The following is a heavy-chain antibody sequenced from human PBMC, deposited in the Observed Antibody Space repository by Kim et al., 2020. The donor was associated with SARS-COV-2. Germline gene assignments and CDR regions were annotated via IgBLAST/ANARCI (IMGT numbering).Heavy chain of an antibody. Sequence: SETLSLTCTVSGGSISSGDYYWSWIRQPPGKGLEWIGYIYYSGSTYYNPSLKSRVTISVDTSKNQFSLKLSSVTAADTAVYYCASTAEAAAGTEGDYWGQGTLVTVSS. D-gene: IGHD6-13*01. J-gene: IGHJ4*02. CDR1: GGSISSGDYY. CDR3: ASTAEAAAGTEGDY. V-gene: IGHV4-30-4*01. CDR2: IYYSGST.